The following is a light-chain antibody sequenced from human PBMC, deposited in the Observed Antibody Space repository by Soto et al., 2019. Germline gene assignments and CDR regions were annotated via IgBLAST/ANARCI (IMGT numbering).Light chain of an antibody. CDR3: MQATQFPHT. Sequence: DVVLTQTPLSSPVTLGQPASISCRSSQSLLHSDGNTYLIWLQQRPGLPPRLLFYKTSTRFSGVPDRFRASGTGTDFTLKISRVEAEDVGVYYCMQATQFPHTFGQGTKLEIE. CDR1: QSLLHSDGNTY. V-gene: IGKV2-24*01. CDR2: KTS. J-gene: IGKJ2*01.